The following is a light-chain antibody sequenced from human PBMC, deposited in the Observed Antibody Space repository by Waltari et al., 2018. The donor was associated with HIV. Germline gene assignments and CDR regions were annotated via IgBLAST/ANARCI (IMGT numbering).Light chain of an antibody. J-gene: IGLJ2*01. CDR1: STAIGGYDY. V-gene: IGLV2-8*01. Sequence: QSALTQPPSASGSPGQSVPISCTGSSTAIGGYDYVSWYQQHPGKAPKFMLYGVDPRPSGVPHRFSGSKSGNTASLTVSGLQAEDEAYYYCSSYAGSDNYVVFGGGTKLTVL. CDR2: GVD. CDR3: SSYAGSDNYVV.